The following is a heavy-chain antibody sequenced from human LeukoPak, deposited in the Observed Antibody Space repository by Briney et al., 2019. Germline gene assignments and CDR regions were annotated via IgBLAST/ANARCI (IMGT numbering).Heavy chain of an antibody. CDR2: ITASGGST. J-gene: IGHJ6*02. CDR1: GLTFSTYA. CDR3: AKHEGGSMNV. Sequence: GGSLRLSCAASGLTFSTYAMSWVRQAPGKGLEWVSAITASGGSTYYADSVKGRFTISRDNSKNTLNLQMNSLRAEDTAVYYCAKHEGGSMNVWGQGTTVSVCS. V-gene: IGHV3-23*01. D-gene: IGHD3-16*01.